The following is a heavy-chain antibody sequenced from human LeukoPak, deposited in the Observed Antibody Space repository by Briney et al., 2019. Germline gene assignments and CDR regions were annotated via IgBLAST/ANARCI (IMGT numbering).Heavy chain of an antibody. V-gene: IGHV2-5*02. CDR1: GFSLTTSGVG. CDR3: AHRLDDFWSGYYPWYFDY. CDR2: IYWDDDK. Sequence: SGPTLVNPTQTLTLTCTFSGFSLTTSGVGVAWIRQPPGRALEWLALIYWDDDKRFSPSLKSRLAITKDTSKNQVVLTMTNMDPVDTATYYCAHRLDDFWSGYYPWYFDYWGQGTLVTVSS. J-gene: IGHJ4*02. D-gene: IGHD3-3*01.